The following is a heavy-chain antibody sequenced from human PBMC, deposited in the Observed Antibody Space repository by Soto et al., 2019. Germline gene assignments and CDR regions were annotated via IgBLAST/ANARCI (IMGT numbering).Heavy chain of an antibody. V-gene: IGHV1-46*01. J-gene: IGHJ4*02. CDR2: INPTDGST. CDR3: ARVNWNDVPFGFDY. Sequence: DSVKVSCKASGYTFTSYFMHWVRQAPGQGLEWMGRINPTDGSTIYAQKFQGRITMTRGTSASTVYMELSSLRSEDTAVYYCARVNWNDVPFGFDYWGQGTVVTVSS. CDR1: GYTFTSYF. D-gene: IGHD1-1*01.